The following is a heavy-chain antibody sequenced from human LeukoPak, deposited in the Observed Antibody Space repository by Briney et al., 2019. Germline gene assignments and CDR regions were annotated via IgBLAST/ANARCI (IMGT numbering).Heavy chain of an antibody. J-gene: IGHJ3*02. Sequence: ASVKVSRKASGYTFTGYYMHWVRQAPGQGLEWMGWINPNSGGTNYAQKFQGRVTMTRDTSISTAYMELSRLRSDDTAVYYCARPIQYCSSTSCYASAFDIWGQGTMVTVSS. V-gene: IGHV1-2*02. CDR2: INPNSGGT. CDR3: ARPIQYCSSTSCYASAFDI. D-gene: IGHD2-2*01. CDR1: GYTFTGYY.